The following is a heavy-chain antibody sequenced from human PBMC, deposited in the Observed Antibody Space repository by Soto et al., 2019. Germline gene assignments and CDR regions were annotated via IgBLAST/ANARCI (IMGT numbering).Heavy chain of an antibody. CDR1: GFTFSGYG. V-gene: IGHV3-30*18. CDR2: ISYDGSSK. CDR3: AKGPFDH. Sequence: QVQLVESGGGVVQPGRSLRLSCAASGFTFSGYGIHWVRQAPGKGLEWMGLISYDGSSKYYPDSVKGRFTMSRDNSKNTVYLQMNSLRAEDTAVYYCAKGPFDHWGQGTLVTVSS. J-gene: IGHJ4*02.